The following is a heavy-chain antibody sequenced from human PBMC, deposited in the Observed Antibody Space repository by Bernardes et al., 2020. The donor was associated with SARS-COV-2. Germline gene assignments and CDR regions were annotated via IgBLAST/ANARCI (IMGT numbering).Heavy chain of an antibody. Sequence: SEPLSLTCAVYGGSFSGYCWTWIRQPPGKGLEWIGEITHSGSSNYNPSLKSRVTISADTSKNQFSLRLSSVTAADTAVYYCARTPDYDVLTGSYAEGYDSWGQGTQVTVSS. V-gene: IGHV4-34*01. D-gene: IGHD3-9*01. CDR3: ARTPDYDVLTGSYAEGYDS. CDR2: ITHSGSS. J-gene: IGHJ5*01. CDR1: GGSFSGYC.